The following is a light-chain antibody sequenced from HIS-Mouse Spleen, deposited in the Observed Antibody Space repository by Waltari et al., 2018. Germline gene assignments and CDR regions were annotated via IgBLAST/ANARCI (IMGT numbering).Light chain of an antibody. CDR3: CSYAGSYTWV. CDR1: SSDGGGYNS. J-gene: IGLJ3*02. V-gene: IGLV2-11*01. CDR2: DVS. Sequence: QSALTQPRPVSGSPGPSVTLSCTGTSSDGGGYNSFSWYQQHPGKAPKLMIYDVSKRPSGVPDRFSGSKSGNTASLTISGLQAEDEADYYCCSYAGSYTWVFGGGTKLTVL.